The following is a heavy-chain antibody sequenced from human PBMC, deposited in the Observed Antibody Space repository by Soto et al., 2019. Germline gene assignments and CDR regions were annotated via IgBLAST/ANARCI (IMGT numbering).Heavy chain of an antibody. J-gene: IGHJ4*02. Sequence: QVQLQESGPGLVQPSQTLSLTCTVSGDSISSGDYYWSWVRQSPGKGLEWIGCIYYSGTTYYNPSLETRLTMSVDTSKNQFSLRLSSVTAADAAMYFRARDFKRYSSSPGSLEYWGQGTLVTVSS. D-gene: IGHD6-6*01. CDR1: GDSISSGDYY. CDR3: ARDFKRYSSSPGSLEY. V-gene: IGHV4-30-4*01. CDR2: IYYSGTT.